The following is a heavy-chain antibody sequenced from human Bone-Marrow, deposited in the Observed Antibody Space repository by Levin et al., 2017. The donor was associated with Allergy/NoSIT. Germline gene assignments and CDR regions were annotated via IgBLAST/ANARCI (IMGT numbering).Heavy chain of an antibody. D-gene: IGHD2-2*01. CDR2: INIDGSST. CDR3: AREPTSTFDL. Sequence: ETLSLTCAASGFTFSNYWMHWVRQAPGKGLVWVSRINIDGSSTVYADSVKGRFTISRDNAKNTVYLQMTSLTAEDTAVYYCAREPTSTFDLWGQGTMVIVSS. V-gene: IGHV3-74*01. CDR1: GFTFSNYW. J-gene: IGHJ3*01.